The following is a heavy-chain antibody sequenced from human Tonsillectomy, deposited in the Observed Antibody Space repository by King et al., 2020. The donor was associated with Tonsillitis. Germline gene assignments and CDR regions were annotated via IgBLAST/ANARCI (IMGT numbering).Heavy chain of an antibody. V-gene: IGHV3-23*03. D-gene: IGHD3-10*01. Sequence: EVQLVESGGGLVQPGGSLRLSCAASGFTFSAYAMSWVRQAPGKGLEWVSVIYSGVSSKYFIDSVKGRFTISRDNSKNTLYLQMNSLRAEDTAVYYCAKVCPSEASGSYYNLYFDYWGQGTLVTVSS. CDR1: GFTFSAYA. CDR3: AKVCPSEASGSYYNLYFDY. J-gene: IGHJ4*02. CDR2: IYSGVSSK.